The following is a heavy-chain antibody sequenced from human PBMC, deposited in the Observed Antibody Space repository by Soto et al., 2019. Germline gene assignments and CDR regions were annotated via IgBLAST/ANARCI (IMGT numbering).Heavy chain of an antibody. V-gene: IGHV2-5*02. CDR2: SYWDDDK. CDR1: GFSLSTSGVG. Sequence: QITLKESGPPLVKPTQTLTLTCTFSGFSLSTSGVGVGWIRQPPGKALEWLALSYWDDDKRYSPSLKSRLTITKDTSKNQVVLTMTNMDPVDTATYYCAHRPSYCSGGSCYSGFDYWGQGTLVTVSS. CDR3: AHRPSYCSGGSCYSGFDY. J-gene: IGHJ4*02. D-gene: IGHD2-15*01.